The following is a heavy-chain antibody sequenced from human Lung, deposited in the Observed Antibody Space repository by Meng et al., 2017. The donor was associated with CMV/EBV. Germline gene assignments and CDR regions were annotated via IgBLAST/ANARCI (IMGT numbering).Heavy chain of an antibody. J-gene: IGHJ4*02. CDR2: ISSSSSYI. Sequence: GGSXRLXCAASGFTFSTYRMNWVRQAPGKGLEWVSSISSSSSYIYYADSVKGRFTISRDNAKNSLYLQMNSLRAEDTAVYYCARVLGYCSSTSCARDYWGQGTLVTVSS. V-gene: IGHV3-21*01. CDR3: ARVLGYCSSTSCARDY. D-gene: IGHD2-2*01. CDR1: GFTFSTYR.